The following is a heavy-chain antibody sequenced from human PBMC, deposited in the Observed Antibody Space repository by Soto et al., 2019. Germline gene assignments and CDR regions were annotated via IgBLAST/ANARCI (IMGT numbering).Heavy chain of an antibody. Sequence: QVQLQESGPGLVKPSQTLSLTCTVSGASISGGDYYWTWIRQPPGKGLEWIGSIYYTGNTYSNPSLESRLSISVDPSNNQFPLRLTSVTAPDTAIYYCARATYDSSTYYLDYWGQGTLVTVSS. CDR3: ARATYDSSTYYLDY. CDR1: GASISGGDYY. J-gene: IGHJ4*02. V-gene: IGHV4-30-4*01. CDR2: IYYTGNT. D-gene: IGHD3-22*01.